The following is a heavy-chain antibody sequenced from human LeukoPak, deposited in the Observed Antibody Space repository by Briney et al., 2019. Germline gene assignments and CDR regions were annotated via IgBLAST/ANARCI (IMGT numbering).Heavy chain of an antibody. CDR1: GFTFSSYS. CDR3: ATVGGSRWYGFSDY. J-gene: IGHJ4*02. Sequence: PGGSLRLSGAASGFTFSSYSMNWVRQAPGKGLEWVSSMSSTGSYISYADSVKGRFTISRDNAKNSLYLQMNSLRAEDTAVYYCATVGGSRWYGFSDYWGQGTLVTVSS. D-gene: IGHD6-13*01. CDR2: MSSTGSYI. V-gene: IGHV3-21*01.